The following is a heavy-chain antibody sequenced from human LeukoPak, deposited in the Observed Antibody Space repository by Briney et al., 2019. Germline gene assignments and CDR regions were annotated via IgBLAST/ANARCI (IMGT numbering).Heavy chain of an antibody. CDR1: GFTFSSYA. Sequence: GGSLRLSCAASGFTFSSYAMSWVRQAPGKGLEWVSATSGSGGSTYYADSVKGRFTISRDNSKNTLYLQMNSLRAEDTAVYYCANYGGTYWYYFDYWGQGTLVIVSS. CDR2: TSGSGGST. CDR3: ANYGGTYWYYFDY. J-gene: IGHJ4*02. D-gene: IGHD1-26*01. V-gene: IGHV3-23*01.